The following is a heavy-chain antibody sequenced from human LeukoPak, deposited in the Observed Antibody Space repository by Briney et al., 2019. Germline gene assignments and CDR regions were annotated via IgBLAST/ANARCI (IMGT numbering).Heavy chain of an antibody. CDR3: AREGYCSGGSCYGYVDY. D-gene: IGHD2-15*01. CDR2: INTNTGNP. CDR1: GYTFTGYA. V-gene: IGHV7-4-1*02. Sequence: SVKVSCKASGYTFTGYAMNWVRQAPGQGLEWMGWINTNTGNPTYAQGFTGRFVFSLDTSVSTAYLQISSLKAEDTAVYYCAREGYCSGGSCYGYVDYWGQGTLVTVSS. J-gene: IGHJ4*02.